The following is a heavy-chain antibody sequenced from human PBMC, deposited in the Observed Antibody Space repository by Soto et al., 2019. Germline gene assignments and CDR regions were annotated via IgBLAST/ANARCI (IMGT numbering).Heavy chain of an antibody. CDR3: ARGDRISIFGVINSLDP. J-gene: IGHJ5*02. Sequence: ASLKVSCKASGYTFTGYYIHWVRQAPGQGLEWMGWIIPDSGATNYTQKFQGRVTMTSETSTNTAFLELSRLRSDDTAVYCCARGDRISIFGVINSLDPWGQGTLVTVSS. D-gene: IGHD3-3*01. V-gene: IGHV1-2*02. CDR2: IIPDSGAT. CDR1: GYTFTGYY.